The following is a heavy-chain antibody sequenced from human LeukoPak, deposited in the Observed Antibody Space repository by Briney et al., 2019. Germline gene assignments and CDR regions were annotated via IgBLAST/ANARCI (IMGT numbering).Heavy chain of an antibody. V-gene: IGHV3-74*01. CDR1: GFTFSTAW. D-gene: IGHD3-10*01. CDR2: IYSDGSDK. CDR3: ASGSGHAFYF. Sequence: PGGSLRLSCAASGFTFSTAWMHWVRQAPGKGLVWVSRIYSDGSDKTYADSVRGRFTISRDNAKNTVYLQMNSLRAEDSAVYYCASGSGHAFYFWGQGTMVTVSS. J-gene: IGHJ3*01.